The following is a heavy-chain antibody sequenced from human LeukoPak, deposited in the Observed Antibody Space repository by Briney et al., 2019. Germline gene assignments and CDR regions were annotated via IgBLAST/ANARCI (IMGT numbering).Heavy chain of an antibody. CDR2: ISSSGSTI. CDR1: GFTFSDYY. V-gene: IGHV3-11*01. Sequence: GGSLRLSCAASGFTFSDYYMSWIRQAPGKGLEWVSYISSSGSTIYYADSVKGRFTISRDNSKNTLFLQMNSLRAEDTAVYYCVKLSYDFWSGSFDYWGQGTLVTVSS. D-gene: IGHD3-3*01. CDR3: VKLSYDFWSGSFDY. J-gene: IGHJ4*02.